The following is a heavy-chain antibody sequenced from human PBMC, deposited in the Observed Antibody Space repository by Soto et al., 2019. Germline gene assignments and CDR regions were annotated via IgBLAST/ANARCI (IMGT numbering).Heavy chain of an antibody. J-gene: IGHJ4*02. CDR2: IYNDGST. Sequence: EVQLVESGGGLVQPGGSLRLSCTASGFIVSTSYMSWVRQAPGKGLAWVSIIYNDGSTYYADSVKGRFTISRDDPKNTLYLQIVSLRAEDTALYYCARDSYPRYWGQGTLVTVSS. V-gene: IGHV3-66*01. CDR3: ARDSYPRY. CDR1: GFIVSTSY.